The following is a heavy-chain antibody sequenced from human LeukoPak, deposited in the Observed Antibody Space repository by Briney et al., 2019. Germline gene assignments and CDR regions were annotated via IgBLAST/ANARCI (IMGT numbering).Heavy chain of an antibody. CDR2: MNPNSGNT. D-gene: IGHD3-10*01. V-gene: IGHV1-8*03. CDR3: ARGPSYYYGSGTNDAFDI. CDR1: GYTFTSYD. J-gene: IGHJ3*02. Sequence: ASVKVSCKASGYTFTSYDINWVRQATGQGLEWMGWMNPNSGNTGYAQKFQGRVTITRNTSISTAYMELSSLRSEDTAVYYCARGPSYYYGSGTNDAFDIWGQGTVVTVSS.